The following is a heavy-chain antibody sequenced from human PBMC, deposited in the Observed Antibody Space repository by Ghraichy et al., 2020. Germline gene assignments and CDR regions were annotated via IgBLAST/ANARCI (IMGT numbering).Heavy chain of an antibody. D-gene: IGHD1-14*01. J-gene: IGHJ4*02. V-gene: IGHV3-48*02. CDR2: ISSASDAT. CDR3: ARDRTEPNFDY. Sequence: GGYLRLSCAASGFRFGGYSMNWVRQAPGKGLEWLSYISSASDATRYADSVKGRFTISRDNAKNSLYLQMNSLREEDTAVYYCARDRTEPNFDYWGQGTLVAVSS. CDR1: GFRFGGYS.